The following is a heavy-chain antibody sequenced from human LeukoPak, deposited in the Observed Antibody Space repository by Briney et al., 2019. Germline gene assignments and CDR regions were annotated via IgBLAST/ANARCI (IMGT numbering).Heavy chain of an antibody. CDR3: AMYDFYYYYMDV. CDR1: GYTFTSYD. Sequence: ASVKVSCKASGYTFTSYDINWVRQATGQGLEWMGWMNPNSGNTGYAQKFQGRVTITRNTSISTAYMELSSLRSDDTAVYYCAMYDFYYYYMDVWGKGTTVTVSS. V-gene: IGHV1-8*03. CDR2: MNPNSGNT. J-gene: IGHJ6*03. D-gene: IGHD3/OR15-3a*01.